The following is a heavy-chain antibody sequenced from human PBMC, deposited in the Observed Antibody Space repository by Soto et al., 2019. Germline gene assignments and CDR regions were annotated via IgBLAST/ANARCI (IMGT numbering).Heavy chain of an antibody. CDR3: AKSTHYDILTSYFRHTTFDLDY. Sequence: EVQLLESGGGLVQPGGSLRLSCAASGFTFSSYAMSWVRQAPGKGLEWVSAISGSGGSTYYADSVKGRFTISSDNSKNTRYLQMNSLRAEDTAVYYCAKSTHYDILTSYFRHTTFDLDYWGQGTLVTVSS. D-gene: IGHD3-9*01. CDR2: ISGSGGST. J-gene: IGHJ4*02. CDR1: GFTFSSYA. V-gene: IGHV3-23*01.